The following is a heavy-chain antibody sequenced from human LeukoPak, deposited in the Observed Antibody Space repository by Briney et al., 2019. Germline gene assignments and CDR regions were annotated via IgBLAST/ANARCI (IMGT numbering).Heavy chain of an antibody. CDR3: AINPDSSGGGSDWYFDL. V-gene: IGHV1-2*02. Sequence: EASVKVSCKASGYTFTGYYMHWVRQAPGQGLEWMGWINPNSGGTNYAQKFQGRVTMTRDTSINTAYMELSRLRSDDTAVYYCAINPDSSGGGSDWYFDLWGRGTLVTVSS. D-gene: IGHD3-22*01. J-gene: IGHJ2*01. CDR1: GYTFTGYY. CDR2: INPNSGGT.